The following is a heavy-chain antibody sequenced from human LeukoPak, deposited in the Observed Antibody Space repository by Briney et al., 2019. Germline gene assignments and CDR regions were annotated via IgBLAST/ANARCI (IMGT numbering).Heavy chain of an antibody. Sequence: ATVKVSCKASGYAFTSYGISWVRQAPGQGLEWMGWISAYNGNTNYAQKLQGRVTMTTDTSTSTAYMELRSLRSDDTAVYYCARRNSGSYSFDYWGQGTLVTVSS. J-gene: IGHJ4*02. CDR3: ARRNSGSYSFDY. CDR2: ISAYNGNT. V-gene: IGHV1-18*01. CDR1: GYAFTSYG. D-gene: IGHD1-26*01.